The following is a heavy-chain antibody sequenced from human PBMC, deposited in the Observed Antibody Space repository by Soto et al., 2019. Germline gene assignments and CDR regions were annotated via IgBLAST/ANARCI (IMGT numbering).Heavy chain of an antibody. J-gene: IGHJ1*01. CDR3: AKDEYYGGNSAYFQY. D-gene: IGHD3-3*01. CDR1: GFTVSSNY. CDR2: IHAGGTT. Sequence: EVPLVQSGGGLVQPGGSLRLSCAASGFTVSSNYMSWVRQAPGKGLEWVSVIHAGGTTYYADSVKGRFTISRDNSKNTLYLQMNSLRAEDTAVYYCAKDEYYGGNSAYFQYWGQGTLVTVSS. V-gene: IGHV3-66*01.